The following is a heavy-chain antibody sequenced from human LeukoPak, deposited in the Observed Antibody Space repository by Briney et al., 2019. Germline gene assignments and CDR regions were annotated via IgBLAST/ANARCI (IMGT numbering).Heavy chain of an antibody. V-gene: IGHV1-2*06. D-gene: IGHD3-22*01. CDR3: ARVAYYYDSSGKGAIDY. CDR1: GYTFTGYY. Sequence: ASVKVSCKASGYTFTGYYMHWVRQAPGQELEWMGRINPNSGGTNYAQKFQGRVTMTRDTSISTAYMELSRLRSDDTAVYYCARVAYYYDSSGKGAIDYWGQGTLVTVSS. J-gene: IGHJ4*02. CDR2: INPNSGGT.